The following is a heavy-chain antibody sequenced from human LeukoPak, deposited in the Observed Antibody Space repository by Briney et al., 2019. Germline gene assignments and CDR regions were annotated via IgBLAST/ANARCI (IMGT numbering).Heavy chain of an antibody. J-gene: IGHJ4*02. CDR1: GGSISSYY. Sequence: SETLSLTCTVSGGSISSYYWSWIRQPPGKGLEWIGYIYYSGSKKYNLCLMSRVSITVDTPKNQFSLELSSVTAADTAIYYGARGREMATMFYYWGQGTLVTVSS. D-gene: IGHD5-24*01. V-gene: IGHV4-59*01. CDR2: IYYSGSK. CDR3: ARGREMATMFYY.